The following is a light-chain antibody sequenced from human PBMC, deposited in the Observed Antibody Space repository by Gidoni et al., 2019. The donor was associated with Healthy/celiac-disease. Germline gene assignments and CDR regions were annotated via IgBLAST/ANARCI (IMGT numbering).Light chain of an antibody. Sequence: DLQMTQSPSSLSASVGDRVTITCRASQSISSYLNLYQQKPGKAPKLLIYAASSLQSGVPSRFSGSGSGTDFTLTISSLQPEDFATYYCQQSYSTPRTFGQGTKVEIK. CDR1: QSISSY. V-gene: IGKV1-39*01. CDR3: QQSYSTPRT. CDR2: AAS. J-gene: IGKJ1*01.